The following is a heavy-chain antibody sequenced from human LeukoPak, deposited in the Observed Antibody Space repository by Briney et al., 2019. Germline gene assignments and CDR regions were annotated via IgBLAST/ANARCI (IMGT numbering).Heavy chain of an antibody. V-gene: IGHV3-74*01. Sequence: GGSLRLSCAASGFTFSSYWMSWVRQAPGKGLVWVSRVNSDGSSTTYADSVKGRFTISRDNAKNTLYLQMNSLRAEDTAVYYCARGRYYGMDVWGQGTTVTVSS. CDR2: VNSDGSST. J-gene: IGHJ6*02. CDR1: GFTFSSYW. CDR3: ARGRYYGMDV.